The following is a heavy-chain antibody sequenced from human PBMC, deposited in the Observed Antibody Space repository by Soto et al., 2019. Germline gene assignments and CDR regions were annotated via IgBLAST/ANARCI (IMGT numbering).Heavy chain of an antibody. Sequence: SQTLSLTCAISGDSVSSNSAAWNWIRQSPSRGLEWLGRTYYRSKWYNDYAVSVKSRITINPDTSKNQFSLQLNSVTPEDTAVYYCASTSEDYVWGSYRFAYWGQGTLVTVSS. J-gene: IGHJ4*02. D-gene: IGHD3-16*02. CDR3: ASTSEDYVWGSYRFAY. V-gene: IGHV6-1*01. CDR1: GDSVSSNSAA. CDR2: TYYRSKWYN.